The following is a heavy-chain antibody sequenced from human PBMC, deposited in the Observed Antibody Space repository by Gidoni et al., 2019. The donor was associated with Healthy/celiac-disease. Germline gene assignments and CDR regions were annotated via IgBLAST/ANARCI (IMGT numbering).Heavy chain of an antibody. CDR1: GSTFSRSR. Sequence: EVQLVESGGGLVQPGGSLRLSCAASGSTFSRSRMNWVRQAPGKGLEWVSYISSSSSTIYYADSVKGRFTISRDNAKNSLYLQMNSLRDEDTAVYYCARDASLCGGDCYSPYYFDYWGQGTLVTVSS. V-gene: IGHV3-48*02. CDR2: ISSSSSTI. J-gene: IGHJ4*02. CDR3: ARDASLCGGDCYSPYYFDY. D-gene: IGHD2-21*02.